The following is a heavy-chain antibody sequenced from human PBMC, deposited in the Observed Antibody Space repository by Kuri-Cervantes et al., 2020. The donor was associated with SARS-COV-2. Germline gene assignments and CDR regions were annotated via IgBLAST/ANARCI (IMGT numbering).Heavy chain of an antibody. D-gene: IGHD3-3*01. CDR3: TTDRATRGITIFGVGLEDWFDP. CDR1: GFTFSSYG. CDR2: IWYDGSNK. Sequence: GESLKISCAASGFTFSSYGMHWVRQAPGKGLEWVAVIWYDGSNKYYADFVKGRFTISRDNSKNTLYLQMNSLRAEDTAVYYCTTDRATRGITIFGVGLEDWFDPWGQGTLVTVSS. J-gene: IGHJ5*02. V-gene: IGHV3-33*01.